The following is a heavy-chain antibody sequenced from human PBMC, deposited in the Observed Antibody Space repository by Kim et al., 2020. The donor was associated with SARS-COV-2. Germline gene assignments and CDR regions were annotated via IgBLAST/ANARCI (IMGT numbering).Heavy chain of an antibody. V-gene: IGHV3-74*01. CDR2: NNYDESTR. J-gene: IGHJ6*02. CDR3: VRVGALTSWHRYFYGLDV. Sequence: GGSLRLSCVASGLGFSGHWMHWVRQAPGKGLEWVARNNYDESTRDYADSVKGRFTISRDNAKNTLYLQMNSLRAEDTALYYCVRVGALTSWHRYFYGLDVCCQGNTVTVS. CDR1: GLGFSGHW. D-gene: IGHD3-16*01.